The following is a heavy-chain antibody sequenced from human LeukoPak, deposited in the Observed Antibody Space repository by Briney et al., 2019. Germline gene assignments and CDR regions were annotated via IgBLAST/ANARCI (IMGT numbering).Heavy chain of an antibody. CDR3: ATYRQVLLPFES. J-gene: IGHJ4*02. D-gene: IGHD5-18*01. CDR2: IYPSDSDT. Sequence: GESLKISCKGSGYSFTSYWIGWVRQMPGKGLEWMGIIYPSDSDTRYSPSFQGQVTISVDNSKSTLSLQMNSLGVEDTAIYYCATYRQVLLPFESWGQGTLVTVSS. CDR1: GYSFTSYW. V-gene: IGHV5-51*01.